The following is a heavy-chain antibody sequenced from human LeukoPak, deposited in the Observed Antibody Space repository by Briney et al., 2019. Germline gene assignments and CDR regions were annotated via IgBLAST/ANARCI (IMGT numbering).Heavy chain of an antibody. CDR1: GFTFSDYY. J-gene: IGHJ4*02. CDR2: ISSSSSYT. V-gene: IGHV3-11*06. D-gene: IGHD3-10*01. Sequence: PGGSLRLSCAASGFTFSDYYMSWIRQAPGKGLEWVSYISSSSSYTNYADSVKGRFTISRDNAKNSLYLQMNSLRAEDTAVYYCARPYGSGSYYPQYFDYWGQGTLVTVSS. CDR3: ARPYGSGSYYPQYFDY.